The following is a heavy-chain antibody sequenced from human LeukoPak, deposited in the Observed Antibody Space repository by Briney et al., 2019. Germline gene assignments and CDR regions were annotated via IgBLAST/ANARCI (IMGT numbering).Heavy chain of an antibody. CDR2: IKQDESEK. Sequence: PGGSLRLSCAASGFTFSSYWMSWVRQSPGKGLEWVANIKQDESEKDYVDSVKGRFTISRDNAKNSLYLQMNSLRAEDTAVYYCARERGDGYCSSTSCLALWFDPWGQGTLVTVSS. J-gene: IGHJ5*02. CDR3: ARERGDGYCSSTSCLALWFDP. CDR1: GFTFSSYW. V-gene: IGHV3-7*01. D-gene: IGHD2-2*03.